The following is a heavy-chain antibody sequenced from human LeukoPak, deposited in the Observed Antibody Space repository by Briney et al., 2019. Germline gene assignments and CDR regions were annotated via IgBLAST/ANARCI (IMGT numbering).Heavy chain of an antibody. Sequence: PGGSLRLSCAASGFTFSSYSMNWVRQAPGKGLEWVSYISSSSSTIYYADSVKGRFTISRDNAKNSLYLQMNSLRDGDTAVYYCARDNRVGGGGNFDYWGQGTLVTVSS. CDR1: GFTFSSYS. CDR3: ARDNRVGGGGNFDY. V-gene: IGHV3-48*02. J-gene: IGHJ4*02. CDR2: ISSSSSTI. D-gene: IGHD2-15*01.